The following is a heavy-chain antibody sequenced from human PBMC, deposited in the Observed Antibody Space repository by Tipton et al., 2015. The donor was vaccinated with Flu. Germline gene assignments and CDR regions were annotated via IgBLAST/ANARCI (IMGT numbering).Heavy chain of an antibody. J-gene: IGHJ3*02. CDR3: ARAVGGWPHTSAAFDI. CDR2: IYASGST. V-gene: IGHV4-4*07. Sequence: TLSLTCTVSGGSISSFYWSWIRQPAGKGLEWIGRIYASGSTNYNPSLKSRVTISVDTSKNQFSLKLSSVTAADTAVYYCARAVGGWPHTSAAFDIWGQGTMVTVSS. CDR1: GGSISSFY. D-gene: IGHD5-24*01.